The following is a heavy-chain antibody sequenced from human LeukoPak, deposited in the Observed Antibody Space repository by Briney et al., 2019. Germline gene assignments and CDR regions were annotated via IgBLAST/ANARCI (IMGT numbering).Heavy chain of an antibody. CDR1: GFTFSSYG. CDR3: AKDVAVVIRFDP. D-gene: IGHD2-2*01. V-gene: IGHV3-30*02. Sequence: GGSLRLSCAASGFTFSSYGMHWVRQAPGKGLEWVAFIRYDGSHKNYADSVKGRFTISRDNSKNTLYLQMNSLRGEDTAVYYCAKDVAVVIRFDPWGQGTLVTVSS. J-gene: IGHJ5*02. CDR2: IRYDGSHK.